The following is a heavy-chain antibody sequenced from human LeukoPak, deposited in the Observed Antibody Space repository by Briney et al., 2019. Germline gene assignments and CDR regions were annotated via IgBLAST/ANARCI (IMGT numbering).Heavy chain of an antibody. CDR2: INHRGSS. Sequence: SETLSLTCAVYGDSFSAYFLNWIRQAPGKPLEYIGEINHRGSSHYNPSLKTRVTLSVDTSKNQFSLMLTSVTAADTALYFCARGSSFDGYCSAGACDAGYYDSWGQGTPVTVSS. CDR3: ARGSSFDGYCSAGACDAGYYDS. D-gene: IGHD2-15*01. V-gene: IGHV4-34*01. J-gene: IGHJ4*02. CDR1: GDSFSAYF.